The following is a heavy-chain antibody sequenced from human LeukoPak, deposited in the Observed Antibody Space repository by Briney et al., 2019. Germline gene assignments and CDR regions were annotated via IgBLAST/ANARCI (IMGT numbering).Heavy chain of an antibody. V-gene: IGHV4-61*01. CDR1: GYSISSGYY. CDR2: IYYSGST. J-gene: IGHJ3*02. D-gene: IGHD3-22*01. Sequence: SETLSLTCAVSGYSISSGYYWGWIRQPPGKGLEWIGYIYYSGSTNYNPSLKSRVTISVDTSKNQFSLKLSSVTAADTAVYYCAMTYYYDSSGYPDAFDIWGQGTMVTVSS. CDR3: AMTYYYDSSGYPDAFDI.